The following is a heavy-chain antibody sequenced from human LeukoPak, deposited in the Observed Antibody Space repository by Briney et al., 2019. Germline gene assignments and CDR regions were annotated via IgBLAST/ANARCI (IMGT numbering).Heavy chain of an antibody. CDR1: GYTFTSYD. CDR3: ARVPRYYYDSSGYDAFDI. V-gene: IGHV1-8*01. J-gene: IGHJ3*02. D-gene: IGHD3-22*01. CDR2: MNPNSGNT. Sequence: GASVKVSCKASGYTFTSYDINWVRQATGQGLEWMGWMNPNSGNTGYAQKFQGRVTMTRNTSISTAYMELSSLRSEDTAVYYCARVPRYYYDSSGYDAFDIWGQGTMVTVSS.